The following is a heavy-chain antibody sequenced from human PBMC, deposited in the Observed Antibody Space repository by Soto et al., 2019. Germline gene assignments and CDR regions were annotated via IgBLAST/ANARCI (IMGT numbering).Heavy chain of an antibody. D-gene: IGHD3-10*01. CDR1: GGSFSDHY. J-gene: IGHJ6*02. CDR3: ASGGSGSPYYYYGMDV. Sequence: QVRLQQWGAGLLKPSETLSLTCAVYGGSFSDHYWSWIRQPPGKGLEWIGEINHGGDTNYNPSLKSRVTMSVDTSKNQFSLKLSSVTAADTAVYYCASGGSGSPYYYYGMDVWGQGTTVTVSS. CDR2: INHGGDT. V-gene: IGHV4-34*01.